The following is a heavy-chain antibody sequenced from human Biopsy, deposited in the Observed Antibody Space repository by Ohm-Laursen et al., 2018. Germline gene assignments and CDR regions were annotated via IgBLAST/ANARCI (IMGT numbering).Heavy chain of an antibody. CDR1: GGSMTGYE. V-gene: IGHV4-59*01. CDR2: IYYSGGT. D-gene: IGHD1-26*01. CDR3: ARVEAGTYDALDI. J-gene: IGHJ3*02. Sequence: SETLSLTCGVSGGSMTGYEWSWIRLAPGKGLEWIGYIYYSGGTKYNPSLASRVTFSVDMSKSQFSLKLYSVTAADTAVYYCARVEAGTYDALDIWGQGTLVAV.